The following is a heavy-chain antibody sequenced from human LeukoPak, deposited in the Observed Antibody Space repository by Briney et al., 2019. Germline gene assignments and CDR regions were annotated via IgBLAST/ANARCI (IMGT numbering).Heavy chain of an antibody. D-gene: IGHD1-26*01. CDR3: TRTIAGARYWYFDL. J-gene: IGHJ2*01. Sequence: GGSLRLSCTASGFTFGDYPMSWFRQAPGKGLESVGFIRSKAYGGTTEYAASVKGRFIISRDDSKSIAYLQMNSLKTEDTAVYYCTRTIAGARYWYFDLWGRGTLVTVSS. CDR2: IRSKAYGGTT. V-gene: IGHV3-49*03. CDR1: GFTFGDYP.